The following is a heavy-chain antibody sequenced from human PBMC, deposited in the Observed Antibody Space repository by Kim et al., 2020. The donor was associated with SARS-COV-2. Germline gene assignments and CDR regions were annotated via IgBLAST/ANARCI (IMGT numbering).Heavy chain of an antibody. D-gene: IGHD3-22*01. J-gene: IGHJ4*02. V-gene: IGHV4-4*02. CDR1: GGSISSSNW. CDR3: ASRVDTMIVASDY. CDR2: IYHSGST. Sequence: SETLSLTCAVSGGSISSSNWWSWVRQPPGKGLEWIGEIYHSGSTNYNPSLKSRVTISVDKSKNQFSLKLSSVTAADTAVYYCASRVDTMIVASDYWGQGTLVTVSS.